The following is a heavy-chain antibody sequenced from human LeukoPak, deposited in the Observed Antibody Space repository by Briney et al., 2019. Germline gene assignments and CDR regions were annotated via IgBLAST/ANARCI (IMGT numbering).Heavy chain of an antibody. J-gene: IGHJ4*02. CDR2: IYYSGST. D-gene: IGHD3-10*01. V-gene: IGHV4-39*07. Sequence: SETLSLTCTVSGGSISSSSYYWGWIRQPPGKGLEWIGSIYYSGSTYYNPSLKSRVTISVDTSKNQFSLKLSSVTAADTAVYYCARVSINMVRGVIEYFDYWGQGTLVTVSS. CDR1: GGSISSSSYY. CDR3: ARVSINMVRGVIEYFDY.